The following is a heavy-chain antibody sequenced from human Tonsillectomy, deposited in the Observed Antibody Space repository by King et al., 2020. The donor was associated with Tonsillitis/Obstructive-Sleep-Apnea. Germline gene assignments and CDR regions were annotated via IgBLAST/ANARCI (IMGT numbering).Heavy chain of an antibody. V-gene: IGHV3-9*01. Sequence: DVQLVESGGGLVQPGRSLRLSCAASGFTFDDYAMHWVRQAPGKGLEWVSGISWNSGSIGYADSVKGRFTISRDNAKNSLYLQMNSLRAEDTALYYCAKDLGFSVAAASSYFDYWGQGTLVTVSS. CDR2: ISWNSGSI. D-gene: IGHD6-13*01. CDR1: GFTFDDYA. J-gene: IGHJ4*02. CDR3: AKDLGFSVAAASSYFDY.